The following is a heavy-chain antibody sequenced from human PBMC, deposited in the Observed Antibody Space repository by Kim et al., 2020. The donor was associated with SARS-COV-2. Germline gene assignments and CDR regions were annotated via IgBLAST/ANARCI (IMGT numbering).Heavy chain of an antibody. D-gene: IGHD3-3*01. J-gene: IGHJ4*01. CDR1: GFTFSSYA. V-gene: IGHV3-23*01. CDR3: AKGRNLEWLLSPFAY. CDR2: LSGSGGSI. Sequence: GGSLRLSCAASGFTFSSYAMSWVRQAPGEGLAWVSALSGSGGSIYYADSVKGRFTISRDNSKNTLHLQMDSLRAEDTAVYYCAKGRNLEWLLSPFAYWG.